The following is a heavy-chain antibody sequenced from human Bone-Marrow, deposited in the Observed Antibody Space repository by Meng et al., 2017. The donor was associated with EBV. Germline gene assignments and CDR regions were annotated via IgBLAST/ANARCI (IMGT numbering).Heavy chain of an antibody. CDR3: SRDLAGADDY. Sequence: EVQLVESGGALVQPGGSLRLSCAASGFPFSRYWMHWVRQAPGQGLMWVSRLNEDGGVTDYADSVKGRFTISRDNARNTLYLQMNNLRAEDTATYFCSRDLAGADDYWGQGTLVTVSS. V-gene: IGHV3-74*01. CDR1: GFPFSRYW. J-gene: IGHJ4*02. D-gene: IGHD1-14*01. CDR2: LNEDGGVT.